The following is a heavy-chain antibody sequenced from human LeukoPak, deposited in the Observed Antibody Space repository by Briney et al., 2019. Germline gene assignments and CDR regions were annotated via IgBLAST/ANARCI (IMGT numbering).Heavy chain of an antibody. J-gene: IGHJ5*02. Sequence: PSQTLSLTCTVSGGSNSSGGYYWSWIRQHPGKGLEWIGYIYYSGSTYYNPSLKSRVTISVDTSKNQFSLKLSSVTAADTAVYYCAREANYYGSGSYYSGGNWFDPWGQGTLVTVSS. CDR1: GGSNSSGGYY. CDR3: AREANYYGSGSYYSGGNWFDP. CDR2: IYYSGST. D-gene: IGHD3-10*01. V-gene: IGHV4-31*03.